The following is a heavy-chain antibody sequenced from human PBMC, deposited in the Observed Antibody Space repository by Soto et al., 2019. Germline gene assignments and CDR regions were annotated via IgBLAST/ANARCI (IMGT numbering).Heavy chain of an antibody. J-gene: IGHJ4*02. D-gene: IGHD4-17*01. CDR1: GFSFSISP. CDR2: ISYDGTNK. Sequence: QVQLVESGGGVVQPGRSLRLSCAASGFSFSISPMHWVRQAPGKGLEWVALISYDGTNKFYADSVKGRFTISRDNSKSTLYLQVDRLRPEDAAVYSCARDPKTYGGQHWAFNYFDSWGQGTLVTVSS. CDR3: ARDPKTYGGQHWAFNYFDS. V-gene: IGHV3-30-3*01.